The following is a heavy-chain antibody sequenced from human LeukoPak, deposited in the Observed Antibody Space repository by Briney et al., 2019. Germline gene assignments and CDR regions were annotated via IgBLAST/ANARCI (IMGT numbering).Heavy chain of an antibody. CDR1: GFTFSNAW. D-gene: IGHD3-22*01. CDR2: IKSKTDGGTT. Sequence: GGSLRLSCAASGFTFSNAWMSWVRQAPGKGLEWVVRIKSKTDGGTTDYAAPVKGRFTISRDDSKNTLYLQMNSLKTEDTAVYYCTMYYYDSSGYYSTDFDYWGQGTLVTVSS. CDR3: TMYYYDSSGYYSTDFDY. J-gene: IGHJ4*02. V-gene: IGHV3-15*01.